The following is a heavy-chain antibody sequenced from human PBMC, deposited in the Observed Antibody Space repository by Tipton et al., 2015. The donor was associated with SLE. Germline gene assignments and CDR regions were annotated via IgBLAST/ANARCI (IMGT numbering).Heavy chain of an antibody. CDR3: ARDGSSAIRGPYYYYYMDV. CDR2: INPNSGGT. CDR1: GYTFTGYY. V-gene: IGHV1-2*02. J-gene: IGHJ6*03. Sequence: QVQLVQSGAEVKKPGASVKVSCKASGYTFTGYYMHWVRQAPGQGLEWMGWINPNSGGTNYAQKFQGRVTMTRDTSISTAYMELSRLRSDDTAVYYCARDGSSAIRGPYYYYYMDVWGKGTTSPSP. D-gene: IGHD2-2*02.